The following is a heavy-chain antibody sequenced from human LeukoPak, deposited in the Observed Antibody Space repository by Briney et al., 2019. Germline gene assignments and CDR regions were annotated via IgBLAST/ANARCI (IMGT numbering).Heavy chain of an antibody. D-gene: IGHD5-18*01. CDR3: AREEYSYGESYYYYYGMDV. J-gene: IGHJ6*02. CDR2: ISSSSSYI. CDR1: GFTFSSYS. Sequence: GGSLRLSCAASGFTFSSYSMSWVRQAPGKGLEWVSSISSSSSYIYYADSVKGRFTISRDNAKNSLYLQMNSLRAEDTAVYYCAREEYSYGESYYYYYGMDVWGQGTTVTVSS. V-gene: IGHV3-21*01.